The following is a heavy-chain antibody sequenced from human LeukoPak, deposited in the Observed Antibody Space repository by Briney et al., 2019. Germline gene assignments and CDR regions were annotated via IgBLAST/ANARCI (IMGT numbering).Heavy chain of an antibody. J-gene: IGHJ4*02. CDR2: IYYSGST. CDR3: ARDLGELLFGGFDY. V-gene: IGHV4-59*01. Sequence: PSETLSLTCTVSGGSISSYYWSWIRQPPGKGLEWIGYIYYSGSTNYNPSLKSRVTISVDTSKNQFSLKLSSVTAADTAVYYCARDLGELLFGGFDYWGQGTLVTVSS. CDR1: GGSISSYY. D-gene: IGHD3-10*01.